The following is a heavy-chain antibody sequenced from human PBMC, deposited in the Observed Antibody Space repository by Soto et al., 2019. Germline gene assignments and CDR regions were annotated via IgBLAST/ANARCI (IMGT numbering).Heavy chain of an antibody. Sequence: QVQLQQWGAGLLKPSETLSLTCTVDNGSFSGHYWTWIRQPPGKGLEWIGEMSQSGSANYNPSLRSRVTISVDTSKNQFSLKMRSVTAADTAVYYCARAPNNHDILPGYWRVMDVWGQGTTVTVSS. D-gene: IGHD3-9*01. CDR1: NGSFSGHY. CDR2: MSQSGSA. J-gene: IGHJ6*02. CDR3: ARAPNNHDILPGYWRVMDV. V-gene: IGHV4-34*01.